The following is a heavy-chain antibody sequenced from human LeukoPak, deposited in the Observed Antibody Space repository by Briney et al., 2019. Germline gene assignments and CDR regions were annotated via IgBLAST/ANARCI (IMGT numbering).Heavy chain of an antibody. CDR3: AKGGGDCSRCYYYYYMDV. V-gene: IGHV3-30*02. CDR2: IRYDGSNK. CDR1: GFTFNNYG. Sequence: GGSLRLSCAASGFTFNNYGMHWVRQAPGKGLEWVAFIRYDGSNKYYADSVKGRFTISRDNSKNTLYLQMNSLRAEDTAVYYCAKGGGDCSRCYYYYYMDVWGKGTTVTISS. J-gene: IGHJ6*03. D-gene: IGHD2-21*02.